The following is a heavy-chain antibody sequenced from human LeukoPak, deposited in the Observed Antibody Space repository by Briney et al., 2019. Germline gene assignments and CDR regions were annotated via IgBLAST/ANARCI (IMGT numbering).Heavy chain of an antibody. D-gene: IGHD3-3*01. CDR1: GFTFSSYW. Sequence: GGSLRLSCAASGFTFSSYWMNWARQAPGKGLEWVASINHNGNVNYYVDSVKGRFTISRDNAKNSLYLQMSNLRAEDTAVYFCARDQYDTWSRRGNFDSWGQGTLVIVSS. CDR3: ARDQYDTWSRRGNFDS. J-gene: IGHJ4*02. V-gene: IGHV3-7*03. CDR2: INHNGNVN.